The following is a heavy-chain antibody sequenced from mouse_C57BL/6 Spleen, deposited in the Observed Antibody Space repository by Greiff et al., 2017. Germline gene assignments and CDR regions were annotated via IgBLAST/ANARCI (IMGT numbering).Heavy chain of an antibody. D-gene: IGHD1-1*01. CDR3: AAYYGSSYPYYFDY. CDR1: GYTFTSYG. Sequence: VQLQQSGAELVRPGSSVKMSCKTSGYTFTSYGINWVKQRPGQGLEWIGYIYIGNGYTEYNEKFKGKDTLTSDTSSSTAYMQLSSLTSEDSAVYFCAAYYGSSYPYYFDYWGQGTTLTVSS. J-gene: IGHJ2*01. CDR2: IYIGNGYT. V-gene: IGHV1-58*01.